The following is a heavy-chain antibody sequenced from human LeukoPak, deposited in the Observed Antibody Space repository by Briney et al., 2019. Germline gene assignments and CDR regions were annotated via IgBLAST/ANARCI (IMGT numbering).Heavy chain of an antibody. J-gene: IGHJ4*02. D-gene: IGHD3-22*01. CDR2: ISGSGGST. Sequence: GGSLRLSCAASGFTFSSYAMSWVRQAPGKGLEWVSAISGSGGSTYYADSVKGRFTISRDNSKNTLYLQMNSLRAEDTVVYCCAKGYYYDSSGSDYWGQGTLVTVSS. CDR3: AKGYYYDSSGSDY. CDR1: GFTFSSYA. V-gene: IGHV3-23*01.